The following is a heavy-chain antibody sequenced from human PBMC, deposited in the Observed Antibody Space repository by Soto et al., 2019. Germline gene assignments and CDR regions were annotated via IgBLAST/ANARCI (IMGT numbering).Heavy chain of an antibody. D-gene: IGHD1-26*01. CDR3: ARDTRRTPWESANAFDI. Sequence: VQLVESGGGVVQPGRSLRLSCAASGFTVSSNYMSWVRQAPGKGLEWVSVIYSGGSTYYADSVKGRFTISRDNSKNTLYLQMNSLRAEDTAVYYCARDTRRTPWESANAFDIWGQGTMVTVSS. CDR2: IYSGGST. CDR1: GFTVSSNY. J-gene: IGHJ3*02. V-gene: IGHV3-53*01.